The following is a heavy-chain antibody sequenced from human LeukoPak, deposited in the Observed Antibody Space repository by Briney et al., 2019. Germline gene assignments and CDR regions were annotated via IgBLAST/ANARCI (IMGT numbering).Heavy chain of an antibody. J-gene: IGHJ4*02. CDR2: ISYDGSNK. CDR1: GFTFSSYA. V-gene: IGHV3-30*01. Sequence: PGGSLRLSCAASGFTFSSYAMHWVRQAPGKGLEWVAVISYDGSNKYYADSVKGRFTISRDNSKNTLYLQMNSLRAEDTAVYYCAREGGYSSSSLDYWGQGTLVTVSS. CDR3: AREGGYSSSSLDY. D-gene: IGHD6-6*01.